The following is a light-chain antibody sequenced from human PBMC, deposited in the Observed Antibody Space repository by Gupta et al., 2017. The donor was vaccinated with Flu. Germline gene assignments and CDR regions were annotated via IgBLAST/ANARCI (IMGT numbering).Light chain of an antibody. CDR2: STN. Sequence: QTVVTQEPSFSVSPGGTVTLTCGLPPGSVSTSSYPSWYQQTPGQAPRTRIYSTNARSSGVPDRFSGSILGNRAALTITGAQADDESYDYCAVYMGSGRWVCGGGTKV. V-gene: IGLV8-61*01. J-gene: IGLJ3*02. CDR1: PGSVSTSSY. CDR3: AVYMGSGRWV.